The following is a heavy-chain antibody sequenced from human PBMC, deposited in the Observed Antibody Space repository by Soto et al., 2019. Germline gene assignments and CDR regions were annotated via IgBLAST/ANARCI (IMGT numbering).Heavy chain of an antibody. CDR3: ADKGGSQIVNYDILTGPQH. D-gene: IGHD3-9*01. J-gene: IGHJ1*01. Sequence: GGSLRLSCAASGFTFSSYAMSWVRQAPGKGLEWVSAISGSGGSTYYADSVKGRFTISRDNSKNTLYLQMNSLRAEDTAVYYCADKGGSQIVNYDILTGPQHWGQGTLVTVSS. CDR1: GFTFSSYA. V-gene: IGHV3-23*01. CDR2: ISGSGGST.